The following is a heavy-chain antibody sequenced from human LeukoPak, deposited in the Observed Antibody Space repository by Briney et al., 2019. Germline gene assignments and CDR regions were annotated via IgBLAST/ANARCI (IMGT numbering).Heavy chain of an antibody. CDR3: ARAAVGSSGWPFDY. Sequence: PSETLSLTCAVSGYSISSGYYWGWIRQPPGKGLEWIGSINHSGSTNYNPSLKSRVTISVDTSKNQFSLKLSSVTAADTAVYYCARAAVGSSGWPFDYWGQGTLVTVSS. D-gene: IGHD6-19*01. CDR1: GYSISSGYY. J-gene: IGHJ4*02. V-gene: IGHV4-38-2*01. CDR2: INHSGST.